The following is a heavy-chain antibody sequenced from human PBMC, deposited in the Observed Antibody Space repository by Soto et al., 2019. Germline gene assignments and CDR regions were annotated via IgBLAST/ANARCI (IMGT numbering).Heavy chain of an antibody. D-gene: IGHD2-21*02. V-gene: IGHV3-48*02. Sequence: PGGSLRLSCAASGFTFSSCSMNWVRQAPGKGLEWVSYISSSSTIYYVDSVKGRFTISRDNAKNSLYLQMHSLRDGDTAVYYCARVKVVTATDFWGQGTLVTVS. CDR2: ISSSSTI. CDR1: GFTFSSCS. J-gene: IGHJ4*02. CDR3: ARVKVVTATDF.